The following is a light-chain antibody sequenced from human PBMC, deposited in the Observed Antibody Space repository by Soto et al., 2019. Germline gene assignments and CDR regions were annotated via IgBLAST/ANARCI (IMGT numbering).Light chain of an antibody. CDR1: SSNIGAGYD. CDR3: QSYDSSLSAWV. V-gene: IGLV1-40*01. J-gene: IGLJ3*02. CDR2: GDH. Sequence: QSVLTQPPSVSGAPGQRVTISCTGSSSNIGAGYDVHWYQQLPGTAPKLLIYGDHNRPSGVPDRFSGSKSGTSASLAITGLQAEDEADYDCQSYDSSLSAWVFGGGTQLTVL.